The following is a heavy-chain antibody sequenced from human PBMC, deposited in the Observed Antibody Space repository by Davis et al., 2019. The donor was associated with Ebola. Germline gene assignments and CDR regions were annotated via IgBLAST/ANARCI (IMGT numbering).Heavy chain of an antibody. J-gene: IGHJ3*02. CDR1: GFTFSSYA. CDR3: ARGSYDYGPGSYSVNDAFDI. V-gene: IGHV3-23*01. Sequence: GESLKISCAASGFTFSSYAMDWVRQAPGKGLEWVSSINDSGRSSYYADSVKGRFTISRDNSKNTMYLQMNSLRAEDTAVYYCARGSYDYGPGSYSVNDAFDIWGQGTMVTVSS. CDR2: INDSGRSS. D-gene: IGHD3-10*01.